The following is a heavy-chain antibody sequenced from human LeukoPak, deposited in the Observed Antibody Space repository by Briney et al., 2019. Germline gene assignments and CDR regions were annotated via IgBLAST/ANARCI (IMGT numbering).Heavy chain of an antibody. Sequence: GRSLRLSCAASGFTFDNYAMHRVRQAPGKGLEWVSGIAWNSGNTGFADSVKGRFTISRDNAENSLYLQMNSLTPEDTAFYFCAKDMNSYGSGSSYNPWGPFDSWGQGTLVTVSS. CDR3: AKDMNSYGSGSSYNPWGPFDS. CDR1: GFTFDNYA. CDR2: IAWNSGNT. J-gene: IGHJ4*02. D-gene: IGHD3-10*01. V-gene: IGHV3-9*01.